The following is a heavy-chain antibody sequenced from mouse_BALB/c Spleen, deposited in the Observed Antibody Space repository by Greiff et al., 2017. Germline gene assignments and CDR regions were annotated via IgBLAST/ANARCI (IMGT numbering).Heavy chain of an antibody. D-gene: IGHD1-1*01. CDR2: ISSGSSTI. CDR1: GFTFSSFG. Sequence: DVHLVESGGGLVQPGGSRKLSCAASGFTFSSFGMHWVRQAPEKGLEWVAYISSGSSTIYYADTVKGRFTISRDNPKNTLFLQMTSLRSEDTAMYYCARSGYYYGSSYAMDYWGQGTSVTVSS. CDR3: ARSGYYYGSSYAMDY. V-gene: IGHV5-17*02. J-gene: IGHJ4*01.